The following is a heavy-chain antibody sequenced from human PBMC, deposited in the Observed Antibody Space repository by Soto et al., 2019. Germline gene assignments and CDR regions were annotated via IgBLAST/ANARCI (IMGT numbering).Heavy chain of an antibody. D-gene: IGHD3-10*01. V-gene: IGHV3-23*04. Sequence: VQLVQSGAEVKKPGSSVKVSCKASGGTFSSYAMSWVRQAPGKGLEWVSAISGSGGSTYYADSVKGRFTISRDNSKNTLYLQMNSLRAEDTAVYYCAKDFYGSGINWFDPWGQGTLVTVSS. J-gene: IGHJ5*02. CDR2: ISGSGGST. CDR1: GGTFSSYA. CDR3: AKDFYGSGINWFDP.